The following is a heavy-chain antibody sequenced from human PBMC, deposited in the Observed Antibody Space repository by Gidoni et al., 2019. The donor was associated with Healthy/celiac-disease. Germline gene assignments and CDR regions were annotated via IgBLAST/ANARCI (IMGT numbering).Heavy chain of an antibody. V-gene: IGHV3-13*04. CDR1: GFTLRSSD. J-gene: IGHJ3*02. CDR2: LGTAGDT. CDR3: ARGRVYGSGSGDAFDI. D-gene: IGHD3-10*01. Sequence: EVQLVESGGGLVQPGGSLRLSCADSGFTLRSSDMHWVRQATGKGVEWVSALGTAGDTYYPGSVKGRFTISRENAKNSLYLQMNSLRAVDTAVYYCARGRVYGSGSGDAFDIWGQGTMVTVSS.